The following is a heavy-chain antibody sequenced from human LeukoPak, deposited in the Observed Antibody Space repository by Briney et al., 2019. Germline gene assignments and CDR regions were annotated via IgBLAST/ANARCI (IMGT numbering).Heavy chain of an antibody. CDR2: IYYSGST. D-gene: IGHD1-26*01. Sequence: SETLSLTCTVTGGSISSYYWGWIRQPPGKGLEWIGYIYYSGSTNYNPSLKSRVTISVDTSKNQFSLKLSSVTAADTAVYYCARHRWEATGGMDVWGQGTTVTVSS. CDR3: ARHRWEATGGMDV. V-gene: IGHV4-59*08. J-gene: IGHJ6*02. CDR1: GGSISSYY.